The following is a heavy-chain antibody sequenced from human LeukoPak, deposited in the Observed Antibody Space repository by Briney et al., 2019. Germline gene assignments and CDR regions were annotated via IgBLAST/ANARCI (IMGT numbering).Heavy chain of an antibody. V-gene: IGHV3-21*01. CDR2: ISSSSSYI. J-gene: IGHJ6*02. Sequence: GGSLRLSCAASGFTFSSYTMNWVRQAPGKGLEWVSSISSSSSYIYYADSVKGRLTISRDNAKNSLYLQMNSLRAEDTAVYYCTRDPTPRYCSGGSCYTHYGMDVWGQGTTVTVSS. CDR1: GFTFSSYT. CDR3: TRDPTPRYCSGGSCYTHYGMDV. D-gene: IGHD2-15*01.